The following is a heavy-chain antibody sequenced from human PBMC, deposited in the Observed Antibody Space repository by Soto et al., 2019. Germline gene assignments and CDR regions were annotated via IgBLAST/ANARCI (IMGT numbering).Heavy chain of an antibody. D-gene: IGHD3-22*01. CDR3: ARDGYYYDSSGYYPD. Sequence: QVQLQESGPGLVKPSETLSLTCTVSGGSISSDYWSWIRQPPGKGLEWIGYIYYSGSTNYNPSLKSRVTISVDTSKNQFSLKLSSVTAADTAVYYCARDGYYYDSSGYYPDWGQGTLVTVSS. CDR1: GGSISSDY. CDR2: IYYSGST. V-gene: IGHV4-59*01. J-gene: IGHJ4*02.